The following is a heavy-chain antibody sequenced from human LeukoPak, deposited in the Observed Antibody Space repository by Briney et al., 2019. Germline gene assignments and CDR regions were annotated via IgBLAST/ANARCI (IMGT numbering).Heavy chain of an antibody. J-gene: IGHJ6*02. Sequence: SETLSLTCTVSGGSISSYYWSWIRQPPGKGLEYIGYIYYSGTTNYNPSLKSRVTISVDTSKNQFSLKLISVTAADTAVYYCARVGSDYYYYYGMDVWGQGTTVTVSS. CDR3: ARVGSDYYYYYGMDV. CDR1: GGSISSYY. V-gene: IGHV4-59*01. CDR2: IYYSGTT.